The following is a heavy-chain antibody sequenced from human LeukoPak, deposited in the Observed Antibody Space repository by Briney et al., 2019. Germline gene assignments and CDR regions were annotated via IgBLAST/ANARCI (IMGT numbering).Heavy chain of an antibody. J-gene: IGHJ4*02. CDR1: GESFSGYN. CDR3: ARRPGYCNNASCPPFDY. V-gene: IGHV4-34*01. Sequence: PSETLSLTCAVYGESFSGYNWNWIRQPPGKGLEWIGEINHSGSTNYNPSLKSRVTISGDTSKTQFSLKVSSVTAADTAVYYCARRPGYCNNASCPPFDYWGQGTLATVSS. D-gene: IGHD2-2*03. CDR2: INHSGST.